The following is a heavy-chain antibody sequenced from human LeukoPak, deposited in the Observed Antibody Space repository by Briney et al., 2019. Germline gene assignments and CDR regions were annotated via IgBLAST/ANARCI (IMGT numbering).Heavy chain of an antibody. CDR3: ARIYGPDAFDI. J-gene: IGHJ3*02. CDR2: IYTSGST. Sequence: SETLSLTCTVSGGSISSYYWSWIRQPAGKGLGWIGRIYTSGSTNYNPSLKSRVTMSVDTSKNQFSLKLSSVIAADTAVYYCARIYGPDAFDIWGQGTMVTVSS. CDR1: GGSISSYY. D-gene: IGHD3-10*01. V-gene: IGHV4-4*07.